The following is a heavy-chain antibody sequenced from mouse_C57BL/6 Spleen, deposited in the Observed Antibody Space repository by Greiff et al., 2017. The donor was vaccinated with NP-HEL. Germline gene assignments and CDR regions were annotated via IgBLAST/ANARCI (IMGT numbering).Heavy chain of an antibody. D-gene: IGHD3-2*02. V-gene: IGHV1-80*01. CDR3: ASQTAQADY. CDR1: GYAFSSYW. J-gene: IGHJ2*01. CDR2: IYPGNGDT. Sequence: QVQLKESGAELVKPGASVKISCKASGYAFSSYWMNWVKQRPGQGLEWIGQIYPGNGDTNYNGKFKGKATLTADKSSSTAYMQLSSLPSEDSAVYFCASQTAQADYWGQGTTLTVSS.